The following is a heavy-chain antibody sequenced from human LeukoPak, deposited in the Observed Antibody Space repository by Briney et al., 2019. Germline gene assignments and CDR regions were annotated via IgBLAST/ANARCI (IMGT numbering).Heavy chain of an antibody. Sequence: GGSLRLSCAASGFTFSSYSMNWVRQAPGKGLEWVSYISSSGSTIYYADSVKGRFTISRDNAKNSLYLQMNSLRAEDTAVYYCARDRGYSGYDPEGFDYWGQGTLVTVSS. CDR3: ARDRGYSGYDPEGFDY. CDR1: GFTFSSYS. D-gene: IGHD5-12*01. J-gene: IGHJ4*02. V-gene: IGHV3-48*04. CDR2: ISSSGSTI.